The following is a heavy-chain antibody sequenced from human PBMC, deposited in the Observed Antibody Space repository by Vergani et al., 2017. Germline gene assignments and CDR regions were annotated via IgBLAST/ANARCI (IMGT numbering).Heavy chain of an antibody. CDR3: AKVCGSTSCPYGGGAFDV. CDR2: INNNGGMT. CDR1: GFTFNSYA. Sequence: QLLESGGGLIQPGGSLRLSCAASGFTFNSYAMTWVRQAPGKGLEWVSGINNNGGMTYYADSVKGRFTISRDNSKNKLYLQMTDLRAEDTATYYCAKVCGSTSCPYGGGAFDVWGHGTMVTVSS. D-gene: IGHD2-2*01. J-gene: IGHJ3*01. V-gene: IGHV3-23*01.